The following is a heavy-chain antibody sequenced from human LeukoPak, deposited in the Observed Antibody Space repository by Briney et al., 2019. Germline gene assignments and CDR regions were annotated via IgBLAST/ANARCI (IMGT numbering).Heavy chain of an antibody. Sequence: ASVKVSCKASGYTFTGYYMHWVRQAPGQGLEWMGWINPNSGGTNYAQKFQGRVTMTRDTSISTAYMELSRLGSDDTAVYYCARDSLRYFDFRGSGWGQGTLVTVSS. CDR1: GYTFTGYY. D-gene: IGHD3-9*01. CDR2: INPNSGGT. J-gene: IGHJ4*02. V-gene: IGHV1-2*02. CDR3: ARDSLRYFDFRGSG.